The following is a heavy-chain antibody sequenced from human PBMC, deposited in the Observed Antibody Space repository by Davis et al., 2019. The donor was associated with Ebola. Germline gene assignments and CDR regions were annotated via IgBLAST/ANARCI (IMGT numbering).Heavy chain of an antibody. Sequence: ASVKVSCKASGYTFTSYGISWVRQAPGQGLEWMGWISAYNGDTNYAQKLQGRVTMTTDTSTSTAYMELRSLRSDDTAVYYCARDEGMVYARYYFDYWGQGTLVTVSS. J-gene: IGHJ4*02. CDR3: ARDEGMVYARYYFDY. CDR1: GYTFTSYG. CDR2: ISAYNGDT. D-gene: IGHD2-8*01. V-gene: IGHV1-18*01.